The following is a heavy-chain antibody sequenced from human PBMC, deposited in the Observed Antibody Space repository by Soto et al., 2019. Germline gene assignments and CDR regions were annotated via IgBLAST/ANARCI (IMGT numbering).Heavy chain of an antibody. CDR1: GFSFSNNG. CDR2: ISSSSSYI. V-gene: IGHV3-21*01. D-gene: IGHD6-13*01. J-gene: IGHJ5*02. CDR3: ARDRDSSSWFRFDP. Sequence: GGSLRLSCAASGFSFSNNGISWVRQAPGKGLEWVSSISSSSSYIYYADSVKGRFTISRDNAKNSLYLQMNSLRAEDTAVYYCARDRDSSSWFRFDPWGQGTLVTVSS.